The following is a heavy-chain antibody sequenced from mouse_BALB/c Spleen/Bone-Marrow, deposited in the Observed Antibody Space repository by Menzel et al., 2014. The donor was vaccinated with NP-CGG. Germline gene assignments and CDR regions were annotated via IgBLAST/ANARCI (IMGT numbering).Heavy chain of an antibody. CDR1: GYSITSGYS. J-gene: IGHJ4*01. D-gene: IGHD2-3*01. V-gene: IGHV3-1*02. CDR2: IHYSGYT. CDR3: ARTDGYYAMDY. Sequence: EVKLVESGPDQVKPSQSLSLTCTVTGYSITSGYSWHWIRQFPGNILEWMGYIHYSGYTNYNPSLKSRISITRDTSKNQFFLQLNSVTAEDTATYYCARTDGYYAMDYWGQGTSVTVSS.